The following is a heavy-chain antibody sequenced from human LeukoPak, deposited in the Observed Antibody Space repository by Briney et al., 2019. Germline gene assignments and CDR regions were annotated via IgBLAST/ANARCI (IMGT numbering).Heavy chain of an antibody. Sequence: GGSLRLSCAASGFTVSSNYMSWVRQAPGKGLEWVSVIYSGGSTYYADSVKGRFTISRDNSKNTLYLQMNSLRAEDTAVYYCAKSPRGYCSGGSCYYGYWGQGTLVTVSS. CDR3: AKSPRGYCSGGSCYYGY. V-gene: IGHV3-53*01. J-gene: IGHJ4*02. D-gene: IGHD2-15*01. CDR1: GFTVSSNY. CDR2: IYSGGST.